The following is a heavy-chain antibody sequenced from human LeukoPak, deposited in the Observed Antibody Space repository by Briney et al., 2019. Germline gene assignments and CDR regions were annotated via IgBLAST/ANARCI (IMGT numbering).Heavy chain of an antibody. D-gene: IGHD3-10*01. CDR3: ARGVAGSYYFDY. CDR2: IYYSGST. Sequence: SETLSLTCTVSGGSISSGGYCWSWIRQHPGKGLEWIGYIYYSGSTYYNPSLKSRVTISVDTSKNQFSLKLSSVTAADTAVYYCARGVAGSYYFDYWGQGTLVTVSS. J-gene: IGHJ4*02. CDR1: GGSISSGGYC. V-gene: IGHV4-31*03.